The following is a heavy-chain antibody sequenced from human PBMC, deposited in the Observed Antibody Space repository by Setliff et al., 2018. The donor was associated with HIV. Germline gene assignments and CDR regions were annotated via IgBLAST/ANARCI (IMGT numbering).Heavy chain of an antibody. CDR1: RFAFSNYG. D-gene: IGHD6-13*01. CDR2: IRYDGIHQ. CDR3: AKDCPYSSSWYFWVCWFDP. J-gene: IGHJ5*02. V-gene: IGHV3-30*02. Sequence: HPGGSLRLSCAASRFAFSNYGMHWVRQAPGKGLEWVAFIRYDGIHQYYVDSVKGRFTISRDNSKNTLFLQMNSLRAEDTAVYYCAKDCPYSSSWYFWVCWFDPWGQGTLVTVSS.